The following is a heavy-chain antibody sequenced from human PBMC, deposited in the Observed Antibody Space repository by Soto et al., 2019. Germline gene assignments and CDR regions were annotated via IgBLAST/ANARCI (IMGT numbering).Heavy chain of an antibody. D-gene: IGHD6-13*01. CDR2: ISGSGGST. Sequence: GGSLRLSCAASGFTFSSYAMSWVRQAPGKGLEWVSAISGSGGSTYYADSVKGRFTISRDNSKNTLYLQMNSLRAEDTAVYYCAKASYSSSWYLANYYGMDVWGQGTTVTSP. CDR1: GFTFSSYA. J-gene: IGHJ6*02. CDR3: AKASYSSSWYLANYYGMDV. V-gene: IGHV3-23*01.